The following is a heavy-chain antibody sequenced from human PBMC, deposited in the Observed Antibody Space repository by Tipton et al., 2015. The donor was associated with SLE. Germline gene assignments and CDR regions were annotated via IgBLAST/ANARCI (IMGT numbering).Heavy chain of an antibody. CDR1: GFTFSSYA. D-gene: IGHD6-13*01. CDR2: ISGSGGST. Sequence: SLRLSCAASGFTFSSYAMSWVRPAPGKGLEWVSAISGSGGSTYYADSVKGRFTISRDNSKNTLYLQMNSLRAEDTAVYYCARSQLIAAPEGYWGQGTLVTVSS. J-gene: IGHJ4*02. CDR3: ARSQLIAAPEGY. V-gene: IGHV3-23*01.